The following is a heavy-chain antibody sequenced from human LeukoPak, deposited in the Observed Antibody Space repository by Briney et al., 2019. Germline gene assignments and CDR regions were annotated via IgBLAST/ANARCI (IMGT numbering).Heavy chain of an antibody. CDR3: ARLPLTRSSRDH. J-gene: IGHJ4*02. D-gene: IGHD2-15*01. V-gene: IGHV4-59*12. Sequence: SETLSLTCTVSGGSISSYYWSWIRQPPGKGLEWIGYIYYSGSTNYNPSLKSRVTISVDTSKNQFSLKLSSVTAADTAVYYCARLPLTRSSRDHWGQGTLVTVSS. CDR1: GGSISSYY. CDR2: IYYSGST.